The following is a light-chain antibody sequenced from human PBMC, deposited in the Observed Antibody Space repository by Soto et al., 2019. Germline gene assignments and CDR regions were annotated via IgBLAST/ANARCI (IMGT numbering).Light chain of an antibody. CDR2: DAS. V-gene: IGKV1-16*01. CDR1: QGISTY. J-gene: IGKJ5*01. CDR3: HSRA. Sequence: DIQMTQSPSSLSASVGDRVTITCRASQGISTYVARFQQKPGQAPKLLIYDASTLESGVPSRFSGSGSETEFTLTISRLQPDDFATYFCHSRAFGQGTRL.